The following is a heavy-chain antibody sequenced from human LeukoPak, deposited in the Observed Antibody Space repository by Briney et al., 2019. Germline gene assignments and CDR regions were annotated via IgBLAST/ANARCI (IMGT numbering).Heavy chain of an antibody. D-gene: IGHD3-10*01. CDR2: IIPILGIA. Sequence: SVKVSCKASGGTFSSYAISWVRQAPGQGLEWMGRIIPILGIANYAQKFQGGVTITADKSTSTAYMELSSLRSEDTAVYYCARGVGSGGSGRQYYFDYWGQGTLVTVSS. CDR1: GGTFSSYA. J-gene: IGHJ4*02. V-gene: IGHV1-69*04. CDR3: ARGVGSGGSGRQYYFDY.